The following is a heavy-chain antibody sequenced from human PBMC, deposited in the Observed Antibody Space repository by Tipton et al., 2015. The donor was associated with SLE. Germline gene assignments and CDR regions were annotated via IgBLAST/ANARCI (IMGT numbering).Heavy chain of an antibody. D-gene: IGHD2-21*01. Sequence: LRLSCAVYGVSFSGYYWSWIRQPPGKGLEWIGEINHSGSTNYNPSLKSRVTISVDTSKNQFSLKLSSVTAADTAVYYCAGKRIAGDYWGQGTLVTVSS. V-gene: IGHV4-34*01. CDR3: AGKRIAGDY. CDR2: INHSGST. J-gene: IGHJ4*02. CDR1: GVSFSGYY.